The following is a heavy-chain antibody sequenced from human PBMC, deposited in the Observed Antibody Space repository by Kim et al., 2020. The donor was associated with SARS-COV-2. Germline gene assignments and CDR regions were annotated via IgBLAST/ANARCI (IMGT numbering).Heavy chain of an antibody. V-gene: IGHV3-64D*09. CDR3: VATVITFDY. J-gene: IGHJ4*02. D-gene: IGHD4-17*01. Sequence: GGSTYYADSVKGRFTISRDNSKNTLYLQMSSLRAEDTAMYYCVATVITFDYWGQGTLVTVSS. CDR2: GGST.